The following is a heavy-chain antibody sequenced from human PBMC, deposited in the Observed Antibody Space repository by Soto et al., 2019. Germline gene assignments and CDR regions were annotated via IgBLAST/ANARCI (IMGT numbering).Heavy chain of an antibody. CDR1: GFSFSTW. D-gene: IGHD5-12*01. V-gene: IGHV3-74*01. J-gene: IGHJ4*02. Sequence: EVQLVESGGGVVQPGGSLRLSCAASGFSFSTWMHWVRQAPGKGLEWLSRINSDGSSISYADSVKGRFTVSRDNAKKTLYLQINSLTAADTAVYYCTRGASGYGNFDYWGQGVLLTVSS. CDR2: INSDGSSI. CDR3: TRGASGYGNFDY.